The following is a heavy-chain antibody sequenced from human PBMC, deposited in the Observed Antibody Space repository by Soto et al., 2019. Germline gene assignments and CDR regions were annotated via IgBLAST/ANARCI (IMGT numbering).Heavy chain of an antibody. Sequence: GGSLRLSCAASGFTFSSYGMHWVRQAPGKGLEWVAVIWYDGSNKYYADSVKGRFTISRDNSKNTLYLQMNSLRAEDTAVYYCARDSAFGEQLVRYYYGMDVWGQGTTVTVSS. CDR1: GFTFSSYG. J-gene: IGHJ6*02. V-gene: IGHV3-33*01. CDR3: ARDSAFGEQLVRYYYGMDV. D-gene: IGHD6-6*01. CDR2: IWYDGSNK.